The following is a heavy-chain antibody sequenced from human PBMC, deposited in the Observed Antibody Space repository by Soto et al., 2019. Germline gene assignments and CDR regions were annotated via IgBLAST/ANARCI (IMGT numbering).Heavy chain of an antibody. CDR2: IDPADSST. CDR3: ARLEKWYYNYYGLDV. V-gene: IGHV5-10-1*01. D-gene: IGHD1-26*01. CDR1: GYSFTTYW. Sequence: PXESLKISCQGCGYSFTTYWISWVRQMPGKGLEWMGKIDPADSSTNYSPSFQGHITISVDRSINTAHLQFSSLKAADTAVYYCARLEKWYYNYYGLDVSGQGTMVTVSS. J-gene: IGHJ6*02.